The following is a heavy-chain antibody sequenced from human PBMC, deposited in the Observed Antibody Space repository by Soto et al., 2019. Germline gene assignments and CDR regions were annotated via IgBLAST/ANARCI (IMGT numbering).Heavy chain of an antibody. CDR2: IYSSGST. J-gene: IGHJ5*02. CDR1: GGSIISASYS. D-gene: IGHD6-6*01. CDR3: AREDAARIERWFDA. V-gene: IGHV4-31*11. Sequence: QVQLQESGPRLVKPSQTLSLSCAVSGGSIISASYSWNWIRQSPGRGLAWIGHIYSSGSTYYNPSLKSRVPISVDTSNNQFSLKLTSVTAADTAVYFCAREDAARIERWFDAWGQGILVTVSS.